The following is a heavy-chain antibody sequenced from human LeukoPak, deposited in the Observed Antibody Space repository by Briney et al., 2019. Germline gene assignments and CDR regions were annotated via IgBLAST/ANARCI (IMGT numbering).Heavy chain of an antibody. CDR3: AAAPSYSSGWYHFDY. D-gene: IGHD6-19*01. Sequence: SVKVSCKASGFTFTSSAMQWVRQARGQRLEWIGWIVVGSGNTNYAQKFQERVTITRDVSTSTAYMELSSLRSEDTAVYYCAAAPSYSSGWYHFDYWGQGTLVTVSS. CDR2: IVVGSGNT. J-gene: IGHJ4*02. V-gene: IGHV1-58*02. CDR1: GFTFTSSA.